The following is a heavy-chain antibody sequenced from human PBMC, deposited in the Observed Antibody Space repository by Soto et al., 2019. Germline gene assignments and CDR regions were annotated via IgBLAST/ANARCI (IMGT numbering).Heavy chain of an antibody. D-gene: IGHD5-18*01. CDR2: LSGDGRST. V-gene: IGHV3-64D*06. J-gene: IGHJ5*02. CDR1: GFTFRSYA. Sequence: GGSLRLSCSASGFTFRSYAIHWVRQAPGKGLEYVSALSGDGRSTYYADSVKGRFTVFRDNSKNTLFLQMSSLRVEDTAVYYCVKGNWAYSYNNWFDPWGQGTLVTVS. CDR3: VKGNWAYSYNNWFDP.